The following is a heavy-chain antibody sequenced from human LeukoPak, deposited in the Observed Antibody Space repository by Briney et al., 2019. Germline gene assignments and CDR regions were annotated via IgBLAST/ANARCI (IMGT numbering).Heavy chain of an antibody. CDR3: TRDIRLTTDRDAFDI. CDR1: GFTLSAYW. Sequence: PGGSLRLSCTASGFTLSAYWMSWVRQAPGKGLEWVANIKQDGSDKFYVDSVKGRFTTSRDNAKNSLYLQMNSLRPEDTAVYFCTRDIRLTTDRDAFDIWGQGTMVTVSS. CDR2: IKQDGSDK. V-gene: IGHV3-7*01. D-gene: IGHD1-14*01. J-gene: IGHJ3*02.